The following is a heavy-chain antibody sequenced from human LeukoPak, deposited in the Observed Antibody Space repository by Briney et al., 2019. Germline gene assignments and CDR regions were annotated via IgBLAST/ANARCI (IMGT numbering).Heavy chain of an antibody. J-gene: IGHJ5*02. CDR3: AIFDFLFGEIDNWFDP. CDR2: IYPGDSDT. Sequence: GESLQISCEGSGSSFNSYWIGWVRQLPGKGLEWMGIIYPGDSDTRYSPSFQGQVPISADKSISTAYLQWSSLKASDTAMYYCAIFDFLFGEIDNWFDPWGQGTQVTVSS. V-gene: IGHV5-51*01. D-gene: IGHD3-16*01. CDR1: GSSFNSYW.